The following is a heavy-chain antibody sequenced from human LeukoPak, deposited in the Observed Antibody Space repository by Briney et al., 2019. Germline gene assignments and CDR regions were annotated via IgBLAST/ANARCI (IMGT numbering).Heavy chain of an antibody. J-gene: IGHJ4*02. CDR1: GFTFSNYA. CDR2: IRTNGDDT. CDR3: ARVVYYREFVC. V-gene: IGHV3-64*01. Sequence: GGSLRLSCAASGFTFSNYALHWVRQDPGKGLEDVSAIRTNGDDTFYANSVKGRFTIYRDNSKNTLYLQMGSVRAEHIAVCYCARVVYYREFVCSGPGTLVTVSS. D-gene: IGHD2-8*01.